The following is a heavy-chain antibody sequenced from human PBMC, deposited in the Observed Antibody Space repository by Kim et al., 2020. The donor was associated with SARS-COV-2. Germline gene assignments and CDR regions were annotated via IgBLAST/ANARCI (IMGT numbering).Heavy chain of an antibody. CDR3: ARTYGDLDY. V-gene: IGHV1-8*01. CDR2: NT. J-gene: IGHJ4*02. Sequence: NTGYAQKFQGRITMTRDTSINTAYMELSSLRSEDTAIYYCARTYGDLDYWGQGTLVTVSS. D-gene: IGHD2-8*01.